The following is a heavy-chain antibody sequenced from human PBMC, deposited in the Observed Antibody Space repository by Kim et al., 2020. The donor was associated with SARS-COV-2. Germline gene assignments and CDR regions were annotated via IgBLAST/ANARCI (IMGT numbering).Heavy chain of an antibody. CDR1: GFTFSSYA. Sequence: GGSLRLSCAASGFTFSSYAMSWVRQAPGKGLEWVSAISGSGGSTYYADSVKGRFTISRDNSKNTLYLQMNSLRAEDTAVYYCAKDIAPYSSSWQGLWGQGTMVPVSS. V-gene: IGHV3-23*01. CDR2: ISGSGGST. J-gene: IGHJ3*01. D-gene: IGHD6-13*01. CDR3: AKDIAPYSSSWQGL.